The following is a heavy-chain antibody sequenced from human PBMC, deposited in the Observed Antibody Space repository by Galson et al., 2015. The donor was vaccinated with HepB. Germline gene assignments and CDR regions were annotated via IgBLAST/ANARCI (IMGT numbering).Heavy chain of an antibody. J-gene: IGHJ1*01. Sequence: SLRLSCAASGFTFFDYSMNWVRQAPGKGLEWVSYISSSSSTIYYADSVKRRFTISRDNAKNSLYLQMNNLRAEDTAVYYCARSTGSGYYVPTEYSQHWGQGTLVTVSS. D-gene: IGHD3-22*01. CDR2: ISSSSSTI. V-gene: IGHV3-48*04. CDR1: GFTFFDYS. CDR3: ARSTGSGYYVPTEYSQH.